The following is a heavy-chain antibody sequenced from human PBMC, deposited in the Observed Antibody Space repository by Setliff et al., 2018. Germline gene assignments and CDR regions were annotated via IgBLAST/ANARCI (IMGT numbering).Heavy chain of an antibody. V-gene: IGHV4-59*11. D-gene: IGHD2-15*01. CDR2: IHYSGTT. J-gene: IGHJ4*02. CDR1: GGSSSSHY. CDR3: ARENGYCSGGACYFMLDS. Sequence: SETLSLTCTVSGGSSSSHYWSWIRQPPGQGLEWIGYIHYSGTTNYNPSLKSRVTISVDTSNNQFSLELRSMTAADTAVYYCARENGYCSGGACYFMLDSWGQGTLVTVSS.